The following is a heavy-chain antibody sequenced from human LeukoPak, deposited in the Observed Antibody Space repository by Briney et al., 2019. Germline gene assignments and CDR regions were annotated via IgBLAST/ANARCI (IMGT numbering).Heavy chain of an antibody. V-gene: IGHV1-8*03. CDR2: MNPPSGDT. CDR1: GYTFTNYD. J-gene: IGHJ4*02. Sequence: ASVTVSCKASGYTFTNYDINWVRQSTGQGLEWMGWMNPPSGDTGYAQKFQGRVTITRNTSISTAYMELSGLTSEDTAVYYCATPSMIGISYGYVRLRNWGQETLVTVSS. D-gene: IGHD5-18*01. CDR3: ATPSMIGISYGYVRLRN.